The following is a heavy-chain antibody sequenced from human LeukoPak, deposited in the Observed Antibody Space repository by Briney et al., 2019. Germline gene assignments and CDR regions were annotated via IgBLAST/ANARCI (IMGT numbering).Heavy chain of an antibody. D-gene: IGHD6-13*01. CDR2: IYYSGST. CDR3: ARHGGLYSSSWYAYDY. J-gene: IGHJ4*02. V-gene: IGHV4-59*08. CDR1: GGSISSYY. Sequence: PSETLSLTCTVSGGSISSYYWSWIRQPPGKGLEWIGYIYYSGSTNYNPSLKSRVTISVDTSKNQFSLKLSSVTAADTAVYYCARHGGLYSSSWYAYDYWGQGTLVTVSS.